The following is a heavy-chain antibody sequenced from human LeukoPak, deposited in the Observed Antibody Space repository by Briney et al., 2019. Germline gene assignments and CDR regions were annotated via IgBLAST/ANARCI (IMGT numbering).Heavy chain of an antibody. CDR1: GFTFSSYW. CDR3: ASGGDYLYYFDY. Sequence: GGSLRLSCAASGFTFSSYWMHWVRQAPGKGLVWVSRINSDGSSTSYADSVKGRFTITRDNAKNTLYLQMNSLRAEDTAVYYCASGGDYLYYFDYWGREPWSPSPQ. J-gene: IGHJ4*02. CDR2: INSDGSST. V-gene: IGHV3-74*01. D-gene: IGHD4-17*01.